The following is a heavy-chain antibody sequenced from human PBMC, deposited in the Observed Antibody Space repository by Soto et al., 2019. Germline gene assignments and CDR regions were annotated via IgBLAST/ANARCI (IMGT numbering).Heavy chain of an antibody. D-gene: IGHD6-19*01. CDR2: ISAYNGNT. Sequence: ASVKVSCKASGGTFSSYGISWVRQAPGQGLEWMGWISAYNGNTNYAQKLQGRVTMTTDTSTSTAYMELRSLRSDDTAVYYCAGDMRPYSSGWCDYYYYGMDVWGQGTTVTVSS. CDR1: GGTFSSYG. V-gene: IGHV1-18*04. J-gene: IGHJ6*02. CDR3: AGDMRPYSSGWCDYYYYGMDV.